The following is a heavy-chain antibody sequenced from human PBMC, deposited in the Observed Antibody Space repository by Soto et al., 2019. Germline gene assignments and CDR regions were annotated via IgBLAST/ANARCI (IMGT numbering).Heavy chain of an antibody. Sequence: GGSLRLSCAASGFTFSSYSMNWVRQAPGKGLEWVSYISSSSTIYYADSVKGRFTISRDNAKNSLYLQMNSLRAEDTAVYYCARDYSSYGAFDYWGQGNLVTISS. J-gene: IGHJ4*02. D-gene: IGHD5-18*01. V-gene: IGHV3-48*01. CDR2: ISSSSTI. CDR3: ARDYSSYGAFDY. CDR1: GFTFSSYS.